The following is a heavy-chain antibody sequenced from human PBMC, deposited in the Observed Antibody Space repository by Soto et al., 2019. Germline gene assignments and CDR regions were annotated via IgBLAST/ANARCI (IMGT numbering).Heavy chain of an antibody. CDR3: AKGAAAGSYYYYGMDV. CDR2: ISGSGGST. CDR1: GFTFSSYA. Sequence: GGSLRLSCAASGFTFSSYAMSWVRQAPGKGLEWVSAISGSGGSTYYADSVKGRFTISRDNSKNTLYLQMNSLRAEDTAVYYCAKGAAAGSYYYYGMDVWGHGTTVTVSS. J-gene: IGHJ6*02. V-gene: IGHV3-23*01. D-gene: IGHD6-13*01.